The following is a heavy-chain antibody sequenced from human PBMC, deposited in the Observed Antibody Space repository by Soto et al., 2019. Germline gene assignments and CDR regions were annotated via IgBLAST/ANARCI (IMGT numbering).Heavy chain of an antibody. J-gene: IGHJ4*02. CDR1: GGTFSSYA. CDR3: ASVGIDGFNYNIGYFHY. Sequence: SVKVSCKASGGTFSSYAISWVRQAPGQGLEWMGGIIPIFGTANYAQKFQGRVTITADESTSTAYMELSSLRSEDTAVYYCASVGIDGFNYNIGYFHYWCQGILVTVSS. V-gene: IGHV1-69*13. CDR2: IIPIFGTA. D-gene: IGHD3-10*01.